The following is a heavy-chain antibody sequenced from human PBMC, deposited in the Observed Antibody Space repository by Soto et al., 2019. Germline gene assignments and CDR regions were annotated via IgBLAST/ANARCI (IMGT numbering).Heavy chain of an antibody. CDR3: AKCPKVEIFGVVIIPCGWLDP. V-gene: IGHV4-59*01. CDR1: GGSISSYY. Sequence: SETLSLTCTVSGGSISSYYWSWIRQPPGKGLEWIGYIYYSGSTNYNPSLKSRVTISVDTSKNQFSLKLSSVTAADTAVYYCAKCPKVEIFGVVIIPCGWLDPWGQGTLVTVSS. CDR2: IYYSGST. J-gene: IGHJ5*02. D-gene: IGHD3-3*01.